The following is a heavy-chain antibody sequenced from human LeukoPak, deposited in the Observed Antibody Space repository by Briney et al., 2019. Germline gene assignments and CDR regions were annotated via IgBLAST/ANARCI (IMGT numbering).Heavy chain of an antibody. J-gene: IGHJ4*02. D-gene: IGHD5-12*01. CDR1: GFTFSSYG. Sequence: GRSLRLSSADSGFTFSSYGMHRVRQAPGKGLEWVAVIWYDGSNKYYADSVKGRFTISRDNSKNTLYLQMNSLRAEDTAVYYCARGGYSGGLWRGYFDYWGQGTLVTVSS. V-gene: IGHV3-33*08. CDR3: ARGGYSGGLWRGYFDY. CDR2: IWYDGSNK.